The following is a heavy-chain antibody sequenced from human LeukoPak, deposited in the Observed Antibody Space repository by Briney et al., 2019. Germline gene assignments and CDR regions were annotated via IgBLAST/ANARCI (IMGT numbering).Heavy chain of an antibody. CDR1: GFTFSSYSMN. V-gene: IGHV4-59*05. J-gene: IGHJ3*02. D-gene: IGHD3-16*01. CDR2: IYYSGST. CDR3: AALVGVGSLDAFDI. Sequence: GSLRLSCAASGFTFSSYSMNWVRQAPGKGLEWIGSIYYSGSTYYNPSLKSRVTISVDTSKNQFSLKLSSVTAADTAVYYCAALVGVGSLDAFDIWGQGTMVTVSS.